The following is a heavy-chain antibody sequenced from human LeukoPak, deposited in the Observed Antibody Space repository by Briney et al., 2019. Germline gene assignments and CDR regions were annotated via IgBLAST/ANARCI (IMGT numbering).Heavy chain of an antibody. Sequence: ASVKVSCKASGYTFSMYGISWVRQAPGQGLEWMGWISGYNGHTKYAQKVQGRVTMSTDTSTSTVYMELRSLISDDTAVYYCAKSHNWNVRAPYYYYVDVWGKGTTVTISS. CDR1: GYTFSMYG. J-gene: IGHJ6*03. D-gene: IGHD1-20*01. CDR3: AKSHNWNVRAPYYYYVDV. V-gene: IGHV1-18*01. CDR2: ISGYNGHT.